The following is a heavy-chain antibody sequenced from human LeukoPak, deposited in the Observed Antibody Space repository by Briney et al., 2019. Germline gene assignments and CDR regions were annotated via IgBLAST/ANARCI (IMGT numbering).Heavy chain of an antibody. CDR2: IYYSGST. Sequence: PSETLSLTCTVSGGSISSGDYYWSWIRQPPGKGLEWIGYIYYSGSTYYNPSLKSRVTISVDTSKNQFSLKLSSVTAADTAVYYCARGHMVRGVITYDYWGQGILVTVSS. V-gene: IGHV4-30-4*01. D-gene: IGHD3-10*01. CDR1: GGSISSGDYY. CDR3: ARGHMVRGVITYDY. J-gene: IGHJ4*02.